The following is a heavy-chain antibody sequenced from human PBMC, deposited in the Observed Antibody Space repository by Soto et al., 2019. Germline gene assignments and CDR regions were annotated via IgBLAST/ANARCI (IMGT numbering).Heavy chain of an antibody. V-gene: IGHV3-48*02. CDR2: ISSSSSTI. J-gene: IGHJ6*02. D-gene: IGHD6-13*01. Sequence: EVQLVESGGGLVQPGGSLRLSCAASGFTFSSYSMNWVRQAPGKGLEWVSYISSSSSTIYYADSVKGRFTISRDNAKNSLYLQMNSLRDEDTAVYYCATSTYSSSWDKYYYYGMDVWGQGTTVTVSS. CDR3: ATSTYSSSWDKYYYYGMDV. CDR1: GFTFSSYS.